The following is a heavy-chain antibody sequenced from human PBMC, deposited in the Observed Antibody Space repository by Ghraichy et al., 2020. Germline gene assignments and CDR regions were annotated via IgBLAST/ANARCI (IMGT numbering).Heavy chain of an antibody. J-gene: IGHJ2*01. V-gene: IGHV3-74*01. CDR2: INSDGSTT. CDR3: ARGTYYLDTTFHWYFDL. D-gene: IGHD3-10*01. CDR1: GFTFSSYW. Sequence: GESLNISCAASGFTFSSYWMYWVRQAPGKGLVWVSHINSDGSTTNYADSVKGRFTISRDNAKNTLYLQMNSLRAEDTAVYFCARGTYYLDTTFHWYFDLWGRGTLVTVSS.